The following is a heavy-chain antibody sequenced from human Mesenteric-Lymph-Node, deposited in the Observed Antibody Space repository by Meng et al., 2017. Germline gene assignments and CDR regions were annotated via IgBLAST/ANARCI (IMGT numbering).Heavy chain of an antibody. CDR2: IFSNDEK. V-gene: IGHV2-26*01. CDR3: DRISAVLWSYYGMDV. J-gene: IGHJ6*02. D-gene: IGHD3-10*01. Sequence: SGPTLVKPTETLTLTCAVSGISLNNPRVGVSWIRQPPGKALEWLGHIFSNDEKTYSTSLKNRLTISKDTSKRQVVLTMTNVDPVDTGTYYCDRISAVLWSYYGMDVWGRGTAVTVSS. CDR1: GISLNNPRVG.